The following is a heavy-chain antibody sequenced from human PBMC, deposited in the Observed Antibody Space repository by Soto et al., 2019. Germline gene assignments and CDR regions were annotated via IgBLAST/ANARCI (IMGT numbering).Heavy chain of an antibody. CDR2: ISSSSSYT. D-gene: IGHD6-19*01. CDR1: GVTFSDYY. CDR3: ARGQQWLVRPYYYYGMDV. Sequence: GGSLRHSCAASGVTFSDYYMILIRQAPGKGLEWVSYISSSSSYTNYADSVKGRFTISRDNAKNSLYLQMNSLRAEDTAVYYCARGQQWLVRPYYYYGMDVWGQGTTVTVSS. V-gene: IGHV3-11*05. J-gene: IGHJ6*02.